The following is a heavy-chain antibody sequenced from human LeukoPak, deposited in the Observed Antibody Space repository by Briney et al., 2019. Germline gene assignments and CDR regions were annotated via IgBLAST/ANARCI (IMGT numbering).Heavy chain of an antibody. CDR1: GFRFSRYW. J-gene: IGHJ4*02. Sequence: GGSLRLSCAASGFRFSRYWMSWVRQAPVRGLEWVANIKPDGSEIYYVDSVKGRFTISRDNAKNSLYLQMNSLRAEDTAVYYCARVSTVNYYDSSGYPAELDYWGQGTLVTVSS. CDR2: IKPDGSEI. D-gene: IGHD3-22*01. CDR3: ARVSTVNYYDSSGYPAELDY. V-gene: IGHV3-7*01.